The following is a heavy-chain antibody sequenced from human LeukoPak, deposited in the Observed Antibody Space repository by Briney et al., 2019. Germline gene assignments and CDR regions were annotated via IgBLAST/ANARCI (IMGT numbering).Heavy chain of an antibody. CDR3: AREIDGGEYYGDYGVDY. Sequence: PGGSLRLSCVTSGFSFSSYGMSWVRQAPGKGLVWVSRINSDGSSASYADSVKGRFTISRDNAKNTLYLQMNSLRAEDTAVYYCAREIDGGEYYGDYGVDYWGQGTLVTVSS. V-gene: IGHV3-74*01. CDR1: GFSFSSYG. J-gene: IGHJ4*02. CDR2: INSDGSSA. D-gene: IGHD4-17*01.